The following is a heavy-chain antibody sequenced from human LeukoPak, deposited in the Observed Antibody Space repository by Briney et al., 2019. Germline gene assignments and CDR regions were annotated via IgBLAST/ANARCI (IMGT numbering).Heavy chain of an antibody. J-gene: IGHJ4*02. Sequence: GGSLRLSCTASRFTFSTYAMSWVRQAPGKGLEWVSSISGSGDTTYYADSVKGRFTISRDSSKNTLYLQMNSLRAEDTAVYYCAKEDDFWSGYNYWGQGTLVTVSS. CDR2: ISGSGDTT. CDR1: RFTFSTYA. D-gene: IGHD3-3*01. V-gene: IGHV3-23*01. CDR3: AKEDDFWSGYNY.